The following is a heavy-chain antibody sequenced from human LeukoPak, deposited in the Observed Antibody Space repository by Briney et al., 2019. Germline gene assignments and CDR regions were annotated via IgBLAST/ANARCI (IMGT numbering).Heavy chain of an antibody. CDR1: GLTFSSSW. Sequence: GGSLRLSCAVSGLTFSSSWMDWVRQAPGKGLEWVASINPDGNKKYSADSVKGRFTISRDNAENSLYLQMNSLRVEDAAFYYCARDLAYSRLDYWGQGMLVTVSS. J-gene: IGHJ4*02. V-gene: IGHV3-7*01. CDR3: ARDLAYSRLDY. CDR2: INPDGNKK. D-gene: IGHD5-18*01.